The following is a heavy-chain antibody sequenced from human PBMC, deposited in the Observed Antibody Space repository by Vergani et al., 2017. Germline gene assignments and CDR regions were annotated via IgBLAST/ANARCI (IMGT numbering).Heavy chain of an antibody. J-gene: IGHJ5*02. CDR2: VYPSGTT. CDR1: GVSIQSGSFY. CDR3: ARGETRTDWFDP. V-gene: IGHV4-61*02. Sequence: QVQLHESGPGLVKPSETLSLICLVSGVSIQSGSFYGTGVRQTAERRLEWMGRVYPSGTTNYNPSLNGRVTIFVDKSKNLLSLRLNSVTAADTAVYYCARGETRTDWFDPWGQGTLVTVSS. D-gene: IGHD3/OR15-3a*01.